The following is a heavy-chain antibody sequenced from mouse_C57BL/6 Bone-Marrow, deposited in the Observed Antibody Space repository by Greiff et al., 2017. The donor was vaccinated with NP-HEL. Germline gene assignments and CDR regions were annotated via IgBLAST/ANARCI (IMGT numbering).Heavy chain of an antibody. CDR1: GYTFTSYW. J-gene: IGHJ4*01. CDR2: IHPNSGST. V-gene: IGHV1-64*01. Sequence: QVQLQQPGAELVKPGASVKLSCKASGYTFTSYWMHWVKQRPGQGLEWIGMIHPNSGSTNYNEKFKSKATLTVDKSSSPAYMQLSSLTSEDAAVYYCARWGGYYARDDWGQGTSVTVAS. CDR3: ARWGGYYARDD.